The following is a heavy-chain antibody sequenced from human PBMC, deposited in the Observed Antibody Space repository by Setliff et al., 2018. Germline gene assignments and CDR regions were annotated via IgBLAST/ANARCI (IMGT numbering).Heavy chain of an antibody. CDR3: VRSSAPQVVLAADFDF. CDR2: ISPIYGYT. V-gene: IGHV1-18*01. D-gene: IGHD6-19*01. Sequence: ASVKVSCKASGFVFTNYAITWVRQAPGQGLEWMGWISPIYGYTSYAQKFQDRVTITADTSTGTAYLELKSLRSDDTAVYYCVRSSAPQVVLAADFDFWGQGTPGHRLL. J-gene: IGHJ4*02. CDR1: GFVFTNYA.